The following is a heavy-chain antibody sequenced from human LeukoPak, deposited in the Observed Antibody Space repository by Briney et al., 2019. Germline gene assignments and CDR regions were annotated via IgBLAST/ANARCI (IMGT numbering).Heavy chain of an antibody. CDR2: IIPILGIA. CDR3: ARDEYCYDSSGCRYYFDY. D-gene: IGHD3-22*01. J-gene: IGHJ4*02. CDR1: GGTFSSYA. V-gene: IGHV1-69*04. Sequence: SQNVSCKASGGTFSSYAIGWVRQAPGQGLEWMVRIIPILGIANYAQKFQGRVTITADKSTSTAYKELSSLRSETTAVDDCARDEYCYDSSGCRYYFDYWGQGTLVTVSS.